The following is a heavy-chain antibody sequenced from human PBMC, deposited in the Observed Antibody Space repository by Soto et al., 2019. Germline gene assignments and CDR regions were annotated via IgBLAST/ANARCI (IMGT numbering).Heavy chain of an antibody. CDR2: IRSKPNTDAT. CDR3: TRHVDCSGGSCYSGYYYYMDV. Sequence: EVQLVESGGGLVQPGGSLKLSCAASGLTFSDSAMHWVRQASGKGLEWVGRIRSKPNTDATAYAASMKGRFTISRDDSKNTAYLQMNSLKTEDTAVYYCTRHVDCSGGSCYSGYYYYMDVWGKGTTVTVSS. V-gene: IGHV3-73*01. D-gene: IGHD2-15*01. CDR1: GLTFSDSA. J-gene: IGHJ6*03.